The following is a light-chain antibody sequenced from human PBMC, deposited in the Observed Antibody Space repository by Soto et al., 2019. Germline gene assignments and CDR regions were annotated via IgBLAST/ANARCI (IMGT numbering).Light chain of an antibody. CDR1: SSDVGGYSY. J-gene: IGLJ1*01. V-gene: IGLV2-14*03. Sequence: QSALTQPASVSGSPGQSITISCTGTSSDVGGYSYVSWYQQHPGKAPKLTIYDVSNRPSGVPNRFSGSKSGNTASLTISGLQAEDEADYYCSSYTSSSSFYVFGSGTKVTVL. CDR3: SSYTSSSSFYV. CDR2: DVS.